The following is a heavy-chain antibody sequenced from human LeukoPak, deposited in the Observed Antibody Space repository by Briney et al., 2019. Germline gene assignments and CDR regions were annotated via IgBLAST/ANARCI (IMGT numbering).Heavy chain of an antibody. CDR2: ISSRSSSI. J-gene: IGHJ4*02. V-gene: IGHV3-21*01. D-gene: IGHD4-17*01. CDR3: AREPTVPTSGS. CDR1: GFSFRSYG. Sequence: PGGSLRLSCAASGFSFRSYGMTWVRQAPGEGLEWVSSISSRSSSIYYADSLKRRFTISRDDAKNSLYLQMNSLRAEDTAIYFCAREPTVPTSGSWGQGTLVTVSS.